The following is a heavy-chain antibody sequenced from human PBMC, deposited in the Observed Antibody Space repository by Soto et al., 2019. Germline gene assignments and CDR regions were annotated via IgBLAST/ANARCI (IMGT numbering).Heavy chain of an antibody. Sequence: SVKVSCKASGGTFSSYAISWVRQAPGQGLEWMGGIIPIFGTANYAQKFQGRVTITADESTSTAYMELSSPRSEDTAVYYCARARGGSSGYRNWFDPWGQGTLVTVSS. CDR3: ARARGGSSGYRNWFDP. V-gene: IGHV1-69*13. CDR2: IIPIFGTA. J-gene: IGHJ5*02. CDR1: GGTFSSYA. D-gene: IGHD3-22*01.